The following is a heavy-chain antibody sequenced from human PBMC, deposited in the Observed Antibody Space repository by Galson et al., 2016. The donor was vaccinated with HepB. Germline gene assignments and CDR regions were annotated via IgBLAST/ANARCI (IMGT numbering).Heavy chain of an antibody. Sequence: QSGAEVKKPGESLKISCKGSGYSFTSYWIDWVRQMPGKGLEWMGIIYPGDSDTRYSPSFQGQVTITADKSISTAYLQWSSLKASDTAMYYCERHTSMGYSYGQWWDYWGQGTLVTVSS. CDR2: IYPGDSDT. CDR3: ERHTSMGYSYGQWWDY. D-gene: IGHD5-18*01. V-gene: IGHV5-51*01. J-gene: IGHJ4*02. CDR1: GYSFTSYW.